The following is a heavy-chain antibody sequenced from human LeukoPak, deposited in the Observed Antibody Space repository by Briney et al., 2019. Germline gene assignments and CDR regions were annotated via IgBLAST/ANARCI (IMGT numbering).Heavy chain of an antibody. Sequence: ASEKVSCKASGYTFTSYYMHWVRQAPGQGLEWMGIINPSGGSTSYAQKFQGRVTMTRDTSTSTVYMELSSLRSEDTAVYYCARARYCSSTSCYVPDWFDPWGQGTLVTVSS. V-gene: IGHV1-46*01. CDR1: GYTFTSYY. CDR3: ARARYCSSTSCYVPDWFDP. D-gene: IGHD2-2*01. J-gene: IGHJ5*02. CDR2: INPSGGST.